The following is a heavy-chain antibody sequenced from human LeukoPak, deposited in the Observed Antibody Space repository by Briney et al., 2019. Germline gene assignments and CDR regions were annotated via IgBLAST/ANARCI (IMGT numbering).Heavy chain of an antibody. CDR3: ARASDSSGYYDY. CDR1: GFTFSTYW. J-gene: IGHJ4*02. Sequence: GGSLRLSCAASGFTFSTYWMHWVRQAPGKGLVWVSRINSDGSTTSYADSVKGRFTISRGNAKNTPYLQMNSLRAEDTAVYYCARASDSSGYYDYWGQGTLVTVSS. V-gene: IGHV3-74*01. D-gene: IGHD3-22*01. CDR2: INSDGSTT.